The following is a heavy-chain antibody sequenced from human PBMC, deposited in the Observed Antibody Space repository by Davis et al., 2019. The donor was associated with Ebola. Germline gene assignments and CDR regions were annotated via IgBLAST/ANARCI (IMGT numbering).Heavy chain of an antibody. CDR1: GFTFSSYA. CDR3: ARGDPSILDV. J-gene: IGHJ6*02. Sequence: GESLKISCAAPGFTFSSYAMSWVRQAPGKGLEWVSAISGSGGSTYYADSVKGRFTISRDNSKNTLYLQMNSLRAEDTAVYYCARGDPSILDVWGQGTTVTVSS. V-gene: IGHV3-23*01. CDR2: ISGSGGST.